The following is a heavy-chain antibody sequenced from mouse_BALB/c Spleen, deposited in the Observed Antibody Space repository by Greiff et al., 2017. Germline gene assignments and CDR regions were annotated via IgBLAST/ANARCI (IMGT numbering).Heavy chain of an antibody. CDR1: GFAFSSYD. CDR3: ARHVYGYPFDY. V-gene: IGHV5-12-1*01. Sequence: EVKVEESGGGLVKPGGSLKLSCAASGFAFSSYDMSWVRQTPEKRLEWVAYISSGGGSTYYPDTVKGRFTISRDNAKNTLYLQMSSLKSEDTAMYYCARHVYGYPFDYWGQGTTLTVSS. D-gene: IGHD1-2*01. CDR2: ISSGGGST. J-gene: IGHJ2*01.